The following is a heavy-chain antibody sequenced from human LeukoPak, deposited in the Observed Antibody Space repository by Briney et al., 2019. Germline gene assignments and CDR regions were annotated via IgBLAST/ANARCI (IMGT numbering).Heavy chain of an antibody. Sequence: ASVKVSCKASGYTFTGYYVHWVRQAPGQGLEWMGWMNPNSGNTGYAQKFQGRVTMTRNTSISTAYMELSSLRSEDTAVYYCARGDRGYCSSTSCYRVFYYYYYMDVWGKGTTVTISS. D-gene: IGHD2-2*01. CDR1: GYTFTGYY. V-gene: IGHV1-8*02. J-gene: IGHJ6*03. CDR2: MNPNSGNT. CDR3: ARGDRGYCSSTSCYRVFYYYYYMDV.